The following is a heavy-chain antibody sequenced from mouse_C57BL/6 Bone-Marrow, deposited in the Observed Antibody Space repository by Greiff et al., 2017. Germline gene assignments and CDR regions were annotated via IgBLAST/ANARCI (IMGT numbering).Heavy chain of an antibody. CDR1: GYTFTDYN. CDR2: INPNNGGT. J-gene: IGHJ1*03. D-gene: IGHD1-1*01. Sequence: VQLQQSGPELVKPGASVKIPCKASGYTFTDYNMDWVKQSHGKSLEWIGDINPNNGGTIYNQKFKGKATLTVDKSSSTAYMELRSLTSEDTAVYYCARGCYYGSSYVGVFDVWGTGTTVTVSS. CDR3: ARGCYYGSSYVGVFDV. V-gene: IGHV1-18*01.